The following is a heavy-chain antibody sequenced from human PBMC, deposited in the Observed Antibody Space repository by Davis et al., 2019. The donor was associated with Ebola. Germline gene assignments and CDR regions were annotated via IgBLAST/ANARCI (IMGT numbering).Heavy chain of an antibody. CDR2: RSYFGDT. J-gene: IGHJ5*01. Sequence: MPSETLSLTCNVSGDPFSISSYSWGWIRQPPGKGLEWIASRSYFGDTYYNPSLMSRVTISADTSKSQFSLKLTSVTTADAAVYFCVRISCTSSACYTGTWFDSWGQGLLVTVSS. V-gene: IGHV4-39*01. CDR3: VRISCTSSACYTGTWFDS. D-gene: IGHD2-2*02. CDR1: GDPFSISSYS.